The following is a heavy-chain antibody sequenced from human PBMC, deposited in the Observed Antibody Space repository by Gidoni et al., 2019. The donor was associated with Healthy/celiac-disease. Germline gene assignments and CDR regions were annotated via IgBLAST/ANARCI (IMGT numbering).Heavy chain of an antibody. CDR2: IIPIFGTA. V-gene: IGHV1-69*01. J-gene: IGHJ6*03. Sequence: QVQLVQSGAEVKKPGSSVKVSCKASGATFRSYALSWVRQAPGQGLEWMGGIIPIFGTANYAQKFQGRVTITADESTSTAYMELSSLRSEDTAVYYCAIGYCSSTSCYPARVIWYYYMDVWGKGTTVTVSS. CDR3: AIGYCSSTSCYPARVIWYYYMDV. D-gene: IGHD2-2*01. CDR1: GATFRSYA.